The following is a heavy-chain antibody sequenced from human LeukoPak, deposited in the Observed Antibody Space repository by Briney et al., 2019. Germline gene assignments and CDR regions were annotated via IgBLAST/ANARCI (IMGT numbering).Heavy chain of an antibody. CDR1: GFTFSSYS. J-gene: IGHJ4*02. D-gene: IGHD3-22*01. CDR2: ISSSSSYI. Sequence: PGGSLRLSRAASGFTFSSYSMSWVRQAPGKGLEWVSSISSSSSYIYYADSVKGRFTISRDNAKNSLYLQMNSLRAEDTAVYYCARAAKPYYDSSGYHLLWGQGTLVTVSS. V-gene: IGHV3-21*01. CDR3: ARAAKPYYDSSGYHLL.